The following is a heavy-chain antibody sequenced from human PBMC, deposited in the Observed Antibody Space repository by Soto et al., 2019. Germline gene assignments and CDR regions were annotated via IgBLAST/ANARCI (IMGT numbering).Heavy chain of an antibody. V-gene: IGHV3-9*01. CDR3: VKDIRSRVYSSSELDY. J-gene: IGHJ4*02. Sequence: EVQLVESGGGLVQPGRSLRLSCAASGFTFDNYAMHWVRQASGKGLEWVSGISWNSGGIDYADSVRGRFTISRDNAKNSLYLQMNSLTVEDTALYYCVKDIRSRVYSSSELDYWGQGTLVTVSS. D-gene: IGHD6-6*01. CDR2: ISWNSGGI. CDR1: GFTFDNYA.